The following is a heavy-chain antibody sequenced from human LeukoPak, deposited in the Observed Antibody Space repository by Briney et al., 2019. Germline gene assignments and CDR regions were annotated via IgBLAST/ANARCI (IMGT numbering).Heavy chain of an antibody. J-gene: IGHJ4*02. CDR2: IYPNSGAT. CDR3: ARVKKLMPEFEF. Sequence: GASVKVSCKSSGYTFIDYYIHWVRQAPGQGLEWMGWIYPNSGATKYAQKSQGRVSMTRDTSINTAYMDLTNLRSDDTAIFYCARVKKLMPEFEFWGQGTLVTVSS. CDR1: GYTFIDYY. D-gene: IGHD2-2*01. V-gene: IGHV1-2*02.